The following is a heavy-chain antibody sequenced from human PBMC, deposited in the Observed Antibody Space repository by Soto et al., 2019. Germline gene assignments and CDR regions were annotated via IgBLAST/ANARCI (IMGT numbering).Heavy chain of an antibody. V-gene: IGHV3-9*01. CDR1: GFTFDDYA. J-gene: IGHJ1*01. CDR3: AKALMGQWLPPDCQH. CDR2: ISWNSGSI. D-gene: IGHD6-19*01. Sequence: EVQLVESGGGLVQPGRSLRLSCAASGFTFDDYAMHWVRQAPGKGLEWVSGISWNSGSIGYADSVKGRFTISRDNAKNSLYLQMNSLRAEDTALYYCAKALMGQWLPPDCQHWGQGTLVTVSS.